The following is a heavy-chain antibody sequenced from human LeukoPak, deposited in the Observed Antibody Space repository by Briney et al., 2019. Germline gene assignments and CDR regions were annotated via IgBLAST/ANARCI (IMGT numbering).Heavy chain of an antibody. CDR2: VSYEGTIK. CDR3: AREKFDS. Sequence: GGSLRLSCAASGFAFSNFAMHWVRQAPGKGLEWVAVVSYEGTIKYYTDSAKGRFTISRDNSNSLTSLQMNNLTTEDTAAYYCAREKFDSWGQGTLVIVSP. CDR1: GFAFSNFA. V-gene: IGHV3-30*14. J-gene: IGHJ5*01.